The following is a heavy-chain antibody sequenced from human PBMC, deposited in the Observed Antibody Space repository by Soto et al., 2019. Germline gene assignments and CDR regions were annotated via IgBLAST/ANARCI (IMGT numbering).Heavy chain of an antibody. CDR3: AKDHGEIQLWLIWTSDY. Sequence: GGSLRLSCAASGFTFSSYAMSWVRQAPGKGLEWVSAISGSGGSTYYADSVKGRFTISRDNSKNTLYLQMNSLRAEDTAVYYCAKDHGEIQLWLIWTSDYWGQGTLVTVSS. J-gene: IGHJ4*02. V-gene: IGHV3-23*01. D-gene: IGHD5-18*01. CDR1: GFTFSSYA. CDR2: ISGSGGST.